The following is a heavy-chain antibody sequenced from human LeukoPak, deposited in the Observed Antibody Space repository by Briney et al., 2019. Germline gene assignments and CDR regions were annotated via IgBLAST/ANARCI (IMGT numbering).Heavy chain of an antibody. CDR3: ARSRAVAAIDY. J-gene: IGHJ4*02. Sequence: GAALEISLQGSGSRFTSYWIGWVRQMPGKGLEWMGIIYPGDSDTRYSPSFQGQVTISADKSISTAYLQWSSLKASDTAMYYCARSRAVAAIDYWGQGTLVTVSS. CDR2: IYPGDSDT. D-gene: IGHD6-19*01. V-gene: IGHV5-51*01. CDR1: GSRFTSYW.